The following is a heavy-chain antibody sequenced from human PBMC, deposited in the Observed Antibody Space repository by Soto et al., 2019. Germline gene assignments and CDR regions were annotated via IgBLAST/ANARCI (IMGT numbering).Heavy chain of an antibody. CDR2: INPSGGST. CDR3: ARRCTGCWTGGHFDY. J-gene: IGHJ4*02. Sequence: ASVKVSCKASGYTFTSYYMHWVRQAPGQGLEWMGVINPSGGSTSYAQKFQGRVTMTRDTSTSTVYMELSSLRSEDTAVYYCARRCTGCWTGGHFDYWGQGTLVTVSS. V-gene: IGHV1-46*01. D-gene: IGHD2-8*02. CDR1: GYTFTSYY.